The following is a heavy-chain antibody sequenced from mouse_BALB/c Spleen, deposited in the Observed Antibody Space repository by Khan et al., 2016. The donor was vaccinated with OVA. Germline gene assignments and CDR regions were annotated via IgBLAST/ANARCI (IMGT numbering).Heavy chain of an antibody. V-gene: IGHV5-17*02. D-gene: IGHD2-1*01. Sequence: EVQLVESGGGLVQPGGSRKLSCAASGFTFSSFGMHWVRQAPKKGLEWVAYMSSGSSTIYYVDTVKGRFTISRDNPNNTLFLQMTSLRSEDTAMYYCARAGGNFHWYFDVWGAGTSVTVSS. CDR2: MSSGSSTI. CDR3: ARAGGNFHWYFDV. CDR1: GFTFSSFG. J-gene: IGHJ1*01.